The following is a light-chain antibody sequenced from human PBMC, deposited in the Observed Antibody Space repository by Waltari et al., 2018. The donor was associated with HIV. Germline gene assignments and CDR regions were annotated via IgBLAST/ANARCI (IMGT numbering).Light chain of an antibody. CDR1: KLGDKY. CDR3: RAWDSSTVV. Sequence: SYELTQPPSVSVSPGQTASITCSGDKLGDKYACWYQQKPGQSPVLFIYADSRRPSGIPERFSGSKSGNTATLTIRGTQAMDEADYYCRAWDSSTVVFGGGTKLTVL. J-gene: IGLJ2*01. V-gene: IGLV3-1*01. CDR2: ADS.